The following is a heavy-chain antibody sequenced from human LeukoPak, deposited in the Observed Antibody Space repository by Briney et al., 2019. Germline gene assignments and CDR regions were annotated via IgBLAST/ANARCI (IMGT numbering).Heavy chain of an antibody. J-gene: IGHJ5*02. CDR3: ARDLDSLITGTTVPGWFDP. D-gene: IGHD1-7*01. CDR2: IYTSGST. CDR1: GGSFSGYH. Sequence: SETLSLTFAVYGGSFSGYHWSWIRQPAGKGLEWIGRIYTSGSTNYNPSLKSRVTMSVDTSKNQFSLKLSSVTAADTAVYYCARDLDSLITGTTVPGWFDPWGQGTLVTVSS. V-gene: IGHV4-4*07.